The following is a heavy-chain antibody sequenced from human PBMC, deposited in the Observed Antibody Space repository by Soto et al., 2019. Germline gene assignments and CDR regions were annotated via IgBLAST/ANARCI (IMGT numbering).Heavy chain of an antibody. CDR3: ARVVYRSGYYYAWLGSWQYYFDY. J-gene: IGHJ4*02. D-gene: IGHD3-22*01. CDR2: INHSGST. Sequence: PSETLSLTCAVYGGSFSGYYWSWIRQPPGKGLEWIGEINHSGSTNYNPSLKSRVTISVDTSKNQFSLKLSSVTAADTAVYYCARVVYRSGYYYAWLGSWQYYFDYWGQGTLVTVSS. CDR1: GGSFSGYY. V-gene: IGHV4-34*01.